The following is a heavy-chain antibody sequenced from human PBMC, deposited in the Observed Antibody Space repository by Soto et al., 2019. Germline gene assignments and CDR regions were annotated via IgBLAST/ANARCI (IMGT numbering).Heavy chain of an antibody. CDR2: ISSSSSTI. J-gene: IGHJ3*02. Sequence: EVQLVESGGGLVQPGGSLRLSCAASGFTFSSYSMNWVRQAPGKGLEWVSYISSSSSTIYYADSVKDRFTISRDNAKNSLYLQMNSLRAEDTAVYYCARGQIPDYDYIWGSFRDAFDIWGQGTMVTVSS. V-gene: IGHV3-48*01. D-gene: IGHD3-16*01. CDR3: ARGQIPDYDYIWGSFRDAFDI. CDR1: GFTFSSYS.